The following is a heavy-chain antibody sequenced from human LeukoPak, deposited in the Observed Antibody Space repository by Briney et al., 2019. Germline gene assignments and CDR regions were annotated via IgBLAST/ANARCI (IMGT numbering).Heavy chain of an antibody. Sequence: ASVKVSCKASGYTFTGYYMHWVRQAPGQGLEWMGWINPNSGGTNYAQKFQGRVTMTRDTSISTAYMELSRLRSDDTAVYYCARDRPRYYDFWSGYLSQYYYYYMDVWGKGTTVTVSS. CDR3: ARDRPRYYDFWSGYLSQYYYYYMDV. CDR1: GYTFTGYY. V-gene: IGHV1-2*02. CDR2: INPNSGGT. J-gene: IGHJ6*03. D-gene: IGHD3-3*01.